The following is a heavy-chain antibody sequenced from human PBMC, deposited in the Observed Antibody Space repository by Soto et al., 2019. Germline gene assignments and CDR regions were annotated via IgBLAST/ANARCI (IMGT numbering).Heavy chain of an antibody. Sequence: PGGSLRLSCAASGFTFSNAWMNWVRQAPGKGLEWVGRIKSKTDGGTTDYAAPVKGRFTISRDDSKNTLYLQMNSLKTEDTAVYYCTTGLIRIVVVNASSRGDYWGQGTLVTVSS. D-gene: IGHD3-22*01. V-gene: IGHV3-15*07. CDR2: IKSKTDGGTT. J-gene: IGHJ4*02. CDR3: TTGLIRIVVVNASSRGDY. CDR1: GFTFSNAW.